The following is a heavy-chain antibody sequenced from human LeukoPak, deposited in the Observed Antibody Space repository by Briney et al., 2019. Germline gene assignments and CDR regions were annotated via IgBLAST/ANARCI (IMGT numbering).Heavy chain of an antibody. CDR2: ISSSGSTL. Sequence: GGSLRLSCEASGFTFSTYEMNWVRQAPGKGLEWVSYISSSGSTLYYADSVKGRFTISRDNAMSSLYLQINSLRLEDTAVYYCAKDQSQWGQGTLVIVSS. V-gene: IGHV3-48*03. CDR3: AKDQSQ. J-gene: IGHJ4*02. CDR1: GFTFSTYE.